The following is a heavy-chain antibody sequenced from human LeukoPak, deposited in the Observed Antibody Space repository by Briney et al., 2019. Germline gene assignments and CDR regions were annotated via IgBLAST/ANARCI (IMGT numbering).Heavy chain of an antibody. Sequence: ASAKVSCKASGYTFTSYGISWVRQAPGQGLEWMGWISAYNGNTNYAQKLQGRVTMTTDTSTSTAYMELRSLRSDDTAVYYCAMRPIVGATKGDAFDIWGQGTMVTVSS. CDR1: GYTFTSYG. CDR2: ISAYNGNT. V-gene: IGHV1-18*01. CDR3: AMRPIVGATKGDAFDI. J-gene: IGHJ3*02. D-gene: IGHD1-26*01.